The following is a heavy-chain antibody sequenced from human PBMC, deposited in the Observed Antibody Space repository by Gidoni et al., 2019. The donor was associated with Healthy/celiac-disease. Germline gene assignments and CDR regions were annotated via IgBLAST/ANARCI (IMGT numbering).Heavy chain of an antibody. CDR1: GFTFSSYG. Sequence: QVELVESGGGVVQPGRSLRLSCAASGFTFSSYGMHWVRQAPGKGLEWVAVIWYDGSNKNYADTVKGRFTISRDNSKNTLYLQMNSLRAEDTAVYYCARVRELGVYYFDYWGQGTLVTVSS. V-gene: IGHV3-33*03. J-gene: IGHJ4*02. D-gene: IGHD3-10*01. CDR3: ARVRELGVYYFDY. CDR2: IWYDGSNK.